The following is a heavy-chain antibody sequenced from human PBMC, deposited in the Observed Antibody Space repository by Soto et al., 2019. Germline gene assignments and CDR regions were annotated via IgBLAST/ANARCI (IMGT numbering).Heavy chain of an antibody. CDR3: AREGDTIHQAFDY. CDR1: GYTFTSYG. J-gene: IGHJ4*02. CDR2: IIPIFGTA. Sequence: ASVKVSCKASGYTFTSYGIHWVRQAPGQGLEWMVGIIPIFGTANYAQKFQGRVTITADESTSTAYMELSGLRSEDTAVYYCAREGDTIHQAFDYWGQGTLVTVSS. D-gene: IGHD3-9*01. V-gene: IGHV1-69*13.